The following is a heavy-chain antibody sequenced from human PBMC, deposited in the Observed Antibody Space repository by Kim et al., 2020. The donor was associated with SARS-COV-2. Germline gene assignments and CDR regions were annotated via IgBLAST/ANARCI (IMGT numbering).Heavy chain of an antibody. Sequence: SETLSLTCTVSGGSISTYYWSWIRQPPGKGLEWIGYIYYSGSTNYNPSLKSRVTISVDTSKNQFSLKLTFVTAADTALYYCARGLWFGELGFRFDPWGQGTLVTVSS. CDR2: IYYSGST. D-gene: IGHD3-10*01. CDR1: GGSISTYY. CDR3: ARGLWFGELGFRFDP. J-gene: IGHJ5*02. V-gene: IGHV4-59*01.